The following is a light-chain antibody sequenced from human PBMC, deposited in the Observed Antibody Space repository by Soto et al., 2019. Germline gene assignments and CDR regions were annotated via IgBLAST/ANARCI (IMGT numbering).Light chain of an antibody. V-gene: IGLV2-14*01. J-gene: IGLJ2*01. CDR2: DVS. CDR1: SSDVGGYNY. CDR3: SSYTSSSTLVV. Sequence: QSVLTQPASWSGSPGQSITISCTGTSSDVGGYNYVSWYQQHPGKAPKLMIYDVSNRPSGVSNRFSGSKSGNTASLTISGLQAEDEADYYCSSYTSSSTLVVFGGGTKVTVL.